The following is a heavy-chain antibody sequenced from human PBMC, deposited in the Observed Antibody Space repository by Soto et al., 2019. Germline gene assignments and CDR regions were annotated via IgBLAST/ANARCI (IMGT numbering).Heavy chain of an antibody. Sequence: PSETLSLTCTVSGGSTNSRSDYWGWIRQPPGKGLEWIGSVYYSGSTHDNPSLQSRVTISVDTSRNQFSLKLSPVTAADTAVYYCARGRGRYFGWLLNIWFDPWGQGTLVTVSS. CDR1: GGSTNSRSDY. CDR2: VYYSGST. J-gene: IGHJ5*02. V-gene: IGHV4-39*01. D-gene: IGHD3-9*01. CDR3: ARGRGRYFGWLLNIWFDP.